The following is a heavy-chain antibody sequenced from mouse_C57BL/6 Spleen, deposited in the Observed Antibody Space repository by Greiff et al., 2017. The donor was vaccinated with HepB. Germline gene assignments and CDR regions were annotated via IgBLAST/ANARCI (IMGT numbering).Heavy chain of an antibody. CDR1: GYTFTSYT. Sequence: VQLQQSGAELARPGASVKMSCKASGYTFTSYTMHWVKQRPGQGLEWIGYINPSSGYTKYNQKFKDKATLTADKSSSTAYMQLSSLTSEDSAVYYCARGFITTVVGGDYWGQGTSVTVSS. CDR3: ARGFITTVVGGDY. CDR2: INPSSGYT. D-gene: IGHD1-1*01. V-gene: IGHV1-4*01. J-gene: IGHJ4*01.